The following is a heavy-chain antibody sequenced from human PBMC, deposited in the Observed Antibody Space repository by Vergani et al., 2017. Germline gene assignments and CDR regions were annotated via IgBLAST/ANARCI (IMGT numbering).Heavy chain of an antibody. D-gene: IGHD3-16*01. CDR2: IQFDGSNQ. Sequence: QVQLVESGGGVVQRGGSLRLSCATSGFTLSNYDMQWIRQVPDKGLEFVAFIQFDGSNQYYADSVKGRFTLSRDFSKNTLYLQMNSLRTDDTATYYCAKHFRGWGIDYWGQGTQVIVSS. J-gene: IGHJ4*02. V-gene: IGHV3-30*02. CDR3: AKHFRGWGIDY. CDR1: GFTLSNYD.